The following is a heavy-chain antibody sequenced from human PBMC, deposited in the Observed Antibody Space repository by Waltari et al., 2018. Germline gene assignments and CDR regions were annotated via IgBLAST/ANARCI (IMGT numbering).Heavy chain of an antibody. J-gene: IGHJ5*02. Sequence: EVQLVESGGGLVQPGGSLRLSCAASGFTFRTYSMNWVRQTPGKGLEWVSYISSSSSIIYYADSVKGRFTISRDNAKNSLYLQMNSLRAEDTALYYCARDMDSSKFHWFDPWGQGTLVTVSS. CDR3: ARDMDSSKFHWFDP. D-gene: IGHD6-13*01. CDR2: ISSSSSII. V-gene: IGHV3-48*01. CDR1: GFTFRTYS.